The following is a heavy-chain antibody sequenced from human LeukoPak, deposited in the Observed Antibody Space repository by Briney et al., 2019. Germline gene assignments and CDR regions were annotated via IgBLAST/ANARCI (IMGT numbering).Heavy chain of an antibody. J-gene: IGHJ4*02. D-gene: IGHD5-18*01. CDR2: INHSGST. Sequence: SETLSLTCAVYGGSFSGYYWSWIRQPPGKGLEWIGEINHSGSTNYNPSVKSRVTISVDTSKNQFSLKLSSVTAADTAVYYCARSYTAKPLDYWGQGTLVTVSS. V-gene: IGHV4-34*01. CDR3: ARSYTAKPLDY. CDR1: GGSFSGYY.